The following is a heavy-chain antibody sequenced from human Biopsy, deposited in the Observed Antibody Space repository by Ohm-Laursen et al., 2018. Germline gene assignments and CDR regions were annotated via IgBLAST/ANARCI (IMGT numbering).Heavy chain of an antibody. J-gene: IGHJ4*02. Sequence: SLRLSCAASGFTFSSSWMTWVRQAPGKGLEWVAMIKQDGSEDYYVDSVTGRFTISRDNAKNSLYLQMNGLRAEDTAIYYCARSGWNFEFDSWGKGTLVAVSS. D-gene: IGHD6-19*01. CDR3: ARSGWNFEFDS. CDR2: IKQDGSED. V-gene: IGHV3-7*03. CDR1: GFTFSSSW.